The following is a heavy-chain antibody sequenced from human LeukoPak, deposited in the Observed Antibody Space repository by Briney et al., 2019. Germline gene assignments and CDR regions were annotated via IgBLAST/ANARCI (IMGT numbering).Heavy chain of an antibody. V-gene: IGHV4-59*01. CDR3: ATRATLRIRHAFDI. Sequence: PSETLSLTCTVSGGSISSYYWSWIRQPPGKGLEWIGYIYYSGSTNYNPSLKSRVTISVDTSKNQFSLKLSSVTAADTAVYYCATRATLRIRHAFDIWGQGTMVTVSS. D-gene: IGHD3-3*02. J-gene: IGHJ3*02. CDR2: IYYSGST. CDR1: GGSISSYY.